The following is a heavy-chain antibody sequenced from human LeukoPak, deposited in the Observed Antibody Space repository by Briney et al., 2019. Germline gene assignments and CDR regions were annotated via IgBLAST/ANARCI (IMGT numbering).Heavy chain of an antibody. Sequence: ASVKVSCKASGGTFSSYAISWVRQAPGQGLEWMGGIIPIFGTANYAQKFQGRVTITTDESTSTAYMELSSLRSEDTAVYYCARVGFWSGDQDYWGQGTLVTVSS. J-gene: IGHJ4*02. CDR3: ARVGFWSGDQDY. V-gene: IGHV1-69*05. CDR1: GGTFSSYA. D-gene: IGHD3-3*01. CDR2: IIPIFGTA.